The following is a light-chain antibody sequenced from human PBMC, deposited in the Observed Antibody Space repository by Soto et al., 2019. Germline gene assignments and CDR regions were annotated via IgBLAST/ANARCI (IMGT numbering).Light chain of an antibody. J-gene: IGKJ1*01. CDR1: QSIGDS. V-gene: IGKV1-39*01. Sequence: DILITQSPSTLSASAGGRATITCRASQSIGDSLTWYQQKPGKAPRLLIYGASCLVTGFPARFSGSGSGTDFTLTISSLQPEDFAIYYCQQNDNWPRTFGQGTKVDIK. CDR2: GAS. CDR3: QQNDNWPRT.